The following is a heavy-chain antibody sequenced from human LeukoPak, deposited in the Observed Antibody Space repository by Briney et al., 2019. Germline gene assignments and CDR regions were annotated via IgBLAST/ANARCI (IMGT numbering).Heavy chain of an antibody. CDR2: IYYSGST. Sequence: LSETLSLTCTVSGGSISSGDYYWSWIRQPPGKGLEWIGYIYYSGSTYYNPSLKSRVTISVDTSKNQFSLKLSSVTAADTAVYYCARAPESVDYVDWFDPWGQGTLVTVSS. V-gene: IGHV4-30-4*08. CDR3: ARAPESVDYVDWFDP. D-gene: IGHD4-17*01. J-gene: IGHJ5*02. CDR1: GGSISSGDYY.